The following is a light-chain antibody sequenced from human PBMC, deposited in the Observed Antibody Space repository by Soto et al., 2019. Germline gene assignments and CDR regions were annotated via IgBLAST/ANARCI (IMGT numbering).Light chain of an antibody. V-gene: IGKV1-8*01. J-gene: IGKJ1*01. CDR1: QGISSY. Sequence: AIRMTQSPSSFSASTGDRVTITCRASQGISSYLGWYQQKPGKAPKILISAASTLQRGVPSRLRGSGSGTDFTLTLSCMQSEDFATYYCQQYYSYPHTFGQGTKVEIK. CDR2: AAS. CDR3: QQYYSYPHT.